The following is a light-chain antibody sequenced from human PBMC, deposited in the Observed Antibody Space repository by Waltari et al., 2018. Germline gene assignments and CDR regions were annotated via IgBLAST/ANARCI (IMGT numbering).Light chain of an antibody. J-gene: IGLJ2*01. Sequence: QSMLTQPPSASGTPGQRVIISCSGSKSNIGRNTVNWYQQLPGTAPKLLIHTDSQRPPGGPYPFSGSKSGTSASLAISGLQSEDEADFYFATWDDSLNAVIFGGGTNLTVL. CDR1: KSNIGRNT. CDR2: TDS. CDR3: ATWDDSLNAVI. V-gene: IGLV1-44*01.